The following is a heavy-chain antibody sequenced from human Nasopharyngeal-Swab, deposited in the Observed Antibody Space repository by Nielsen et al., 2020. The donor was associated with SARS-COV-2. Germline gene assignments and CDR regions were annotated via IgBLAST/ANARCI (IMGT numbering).Heavy chain of an antibody. D-gene: IGHD4-23*01. CDR1: GFTFSSYA. V-gene: IGHV3-30-3*01. CDR3: ARDSGGNSDY. J-gene: IGHJ4*02. Sequence: GGSLRLSCVASGFTFSSYAMHWVRQAPGKGLEWVAVISYDGSNKYYADSVKGRFTISRDNSKNTLYLQMNSLRAEDTAVYYCARDSGGNSDYWGQGTLVTVSS. CDR2: ISYDGSNK.